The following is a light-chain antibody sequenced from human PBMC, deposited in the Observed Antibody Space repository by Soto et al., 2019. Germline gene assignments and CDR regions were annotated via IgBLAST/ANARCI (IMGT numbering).Light chain of an antibody. CDR1: QSVSSN. Sequence: EIVLTQSPATLSVSPGEIASLSCRASQSVSSNLAWYQQKPGQAPRLLIYDASHRATGIPVRFSGSGSESDFTLTISSLEPEDFAVYYCQQRSYPITFGQGTRLEI. CDR3: QQRSYPIT. CDR2: DAS. V-gene: IGKV3-11*01. J-gene: IGKJ5*01.